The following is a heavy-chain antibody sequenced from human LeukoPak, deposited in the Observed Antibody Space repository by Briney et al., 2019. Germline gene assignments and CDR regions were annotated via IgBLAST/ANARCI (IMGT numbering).Heavy chain of an antibody. CDR2: INPNSGGT. J-gene: IGHJ4*02. CDR1: GYTFTDYY. V-gene: IGHV1-2*02. Sequence: RASVRVSCEASGYTFTDYYVHWVRQAPGQGLEWMGWINPNSGGTKYAQNFQGRVTMTRDTSISTAYMELSRLRSDDTAVYYCARERREFFDYWGQGTLVIVSS. CDR3: ARERREFFDY. D-gene: IGHD3-10*01.